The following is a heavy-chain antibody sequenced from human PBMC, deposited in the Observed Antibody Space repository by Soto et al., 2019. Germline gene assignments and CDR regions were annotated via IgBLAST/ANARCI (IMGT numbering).Heavy chain of an antibody. J-gene: IGHJ3*02. CDR1: GFTFSSYA. CDR2: ISGSGGST. CDR3: AKDGSYSSSPYDAFHI. V-gene: IGHV3-23*01. D-gene: IGHD6-6*01. Sequence: PGGSLRLSCAASGFTFSSYAMSWVRQAPGKGLEWVSAISGSGGSTYYADSVKGRFTISRDNSKNTLYLQMNSLRAEDTAVYYCAKDGSYSSSPYDAFHISGPGTMVTV.